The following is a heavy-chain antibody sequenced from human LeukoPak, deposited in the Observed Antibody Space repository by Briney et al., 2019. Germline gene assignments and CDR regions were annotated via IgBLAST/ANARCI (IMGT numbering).Heavy chain of an antibody. J-gene: IGHJ4*02. Sequence: PGGSLRLSCAASGFTFSSYWMQWVRQAPGKGLVWVSCINTDGSSTRYADSVKGRFTISRDNSKNTLYLQMNSLRAEDTAVYYCAKDPDPAACTGYWGQGTLVTVSS. CDR2: INTDGSST. V-gene: IGHV3-74*01. CDR3: AKDPDPAACTGY. D-gene: IGHD6-13*01. CDR1: GFTFSSYW.